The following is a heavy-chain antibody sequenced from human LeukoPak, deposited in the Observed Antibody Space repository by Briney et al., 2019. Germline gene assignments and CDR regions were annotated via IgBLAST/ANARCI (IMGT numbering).Heavy chain of an antibody. D-gene: IGHD4-17*01. Sequence: PGGSLRLSCAASGFTFSSYSMTWVRQAPGKGLEWVSSISSSSSYIYYADSVKGRFTISRDNAKNSLYLRMNSLRAEDTAVYYCARDGEVTTFDYWGQGTLVTVSS. CDR1: GFTFSSYS. CDR2: ISSSSSYI. J-gene: IGHJ4*02. CDR3: ARDGEVTTFDY. V-gene: IGHV3-21*01.